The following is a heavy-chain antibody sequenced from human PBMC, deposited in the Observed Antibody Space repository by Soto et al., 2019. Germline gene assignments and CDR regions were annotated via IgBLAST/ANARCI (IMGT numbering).Heavy chain of an antibody. J-gene: IGHJ5*02. D-gene: IGHD3-3*01. Sequence: SETLSLTCSFSGGTISGYYWTWIRQPAGKGLEWIGRIYSSGNTKYNPSLQSRVTMSLDTSNNQFSLRLTSVAAADTAVYYGARGQRFSDWFDPWGQGTLVTVYS. CDR2: IYSSGNT. V-gene: IGHV4-4*07. CDR1: GGTISGYY. CDR3: ARGQRFSDWFDP.